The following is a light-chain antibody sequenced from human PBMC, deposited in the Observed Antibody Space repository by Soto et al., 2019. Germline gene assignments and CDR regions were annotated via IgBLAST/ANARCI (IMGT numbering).Light chain of an antibody. CDR3: QQYGSSGT. V-gene: IGKV3-20*01. Sequence: EIVLTXXXXXXXLSPGERATLSCRXXQSVSNNYLAWYQQKPGQAPRLLIYGASNRATGIPDRFSGSGSGTDFTLTISRLEPEDFAVYYCQQYGSSGTFGQGTKVEIK. CDR2: GAS. CDR1: QSVSNNY. J-gene: IGKJ1*01.